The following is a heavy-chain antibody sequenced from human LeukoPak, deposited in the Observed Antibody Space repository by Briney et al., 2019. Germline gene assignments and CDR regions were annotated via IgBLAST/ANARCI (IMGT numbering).Heavy chain of an antibody. Sequence: SETLSLTCTVSGGSISGGSISSYYWRWVRQPAGKGLEWIGRIYTSGTTNYNPSLKSRVTMSVDTSKNQFSLKLNSVTAAGTAVYYCARGAPSDYWGQGTLVTVSS. CDR1: GGSISGGSISSYY. J-gene: IGHJ4*02. CDR2: IYTSGTT. V-gene: IGHV4-4*07. CDR3: ARGAPSDY.